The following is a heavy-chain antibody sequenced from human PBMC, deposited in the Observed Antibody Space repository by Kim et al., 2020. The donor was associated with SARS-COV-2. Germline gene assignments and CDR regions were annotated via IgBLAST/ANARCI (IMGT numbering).Heavy chain of an antibody. V-gene: IGHV4-34*01. J-gene: IGHJ4*02. Sequence: SETLSLTCAVYGGSFSGYYWSWIRQPPGKGLEWIGEINHSGSTNYNPSLKSRVTIAVDTSKNQFSLKLSSVTAADTAVYYCARGGASIAAAGSMYYWGQRTLVTLSS. CDR1: GGSFSGYY. CDR3: ARGGASIAAAGSMYY. CDR2: INHSGST. D-gene: IGHD6-13*01.